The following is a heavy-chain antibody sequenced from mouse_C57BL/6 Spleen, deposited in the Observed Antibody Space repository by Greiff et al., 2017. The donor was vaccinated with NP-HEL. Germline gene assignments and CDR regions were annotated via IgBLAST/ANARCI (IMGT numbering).Heavy chain of an antibody. CDR3: ALYDYALGY. D-gene: IGHD2-4*01. CDR2: INPNNGGT. V-gene: IGHV1-22*01. Sequence: EVQLQQSGPELVKPGASVKMSCKASGYTFTDYNMHWVKQSHGKSLEWIGYINPNNGGTSYNQKFKGKATLTVNKSSSTAYMALGSLTSEDSAVYYCALYDYALGYWGQGTTLTVSS. CDR1: GYTFTDYN. J-gene: IGHJ2*01.